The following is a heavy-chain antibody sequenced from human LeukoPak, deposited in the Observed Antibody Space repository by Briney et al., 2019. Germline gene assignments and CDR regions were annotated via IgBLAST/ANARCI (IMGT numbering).Heavy chain of an antibody. J-gene: IGHJ4*02. CDR3: ATDSLVGATDWYYFDY. D-gene: IGHD1-26*01. Sequence: ASVKVTCKVSGYTLTELSMHWVRQAPGKGLEWMGGFDPEDGETIYAQKFQGRVTMTEDTSTDTACMELSSLRSEDTAVYYCATDSLVGATDWYYFDYWGQGTLVTVSS. CDR2: FDPEDGET. CDR1: GYTLTELS. V-gene: IGHV1-24*01.